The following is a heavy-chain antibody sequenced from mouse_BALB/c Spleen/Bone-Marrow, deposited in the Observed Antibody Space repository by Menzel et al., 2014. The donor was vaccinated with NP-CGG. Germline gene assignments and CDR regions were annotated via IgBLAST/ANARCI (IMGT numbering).Heavy chain of an antibody. CDR3: ARVGFSFDY. Sequence: VQLQQSGAELVRPGSSVKISCKASGYAFSTYWMNWVKRRPGRGLEWIGQIYPGDGDTNYNGKFKGKATLTADRSSSTASMQLSGLTSEDSAVYFCARVGFSFDYWGQGTTLTVSS. CDR2: IYPGDGDT. V-gene: IGHV1-80*01. CDR1: GYAFSTYW. D-gene: IGHD3-1*01. J-gene: IGHJ2*01.